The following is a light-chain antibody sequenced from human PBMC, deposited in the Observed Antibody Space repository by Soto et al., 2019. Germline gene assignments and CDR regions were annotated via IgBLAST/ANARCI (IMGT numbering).Light chain of an antibody. V-gene: IGLV1-40*01. J-gene: IGLJ2*01. Sequence: QSVLTQPPSVSGAPGKRVSISCTGSSSNIGAGFAVYWYQQLPGTAPKLLIYDNNNRPSGVPDRFSGSKSGTSASLAITGLQAEDEADYYCQSYDSRLTDVVFGGGTKLTVL. CDR1: SSNIGAGFA. CDR2: DNN. CDR3: QSYDSRLTDVV.